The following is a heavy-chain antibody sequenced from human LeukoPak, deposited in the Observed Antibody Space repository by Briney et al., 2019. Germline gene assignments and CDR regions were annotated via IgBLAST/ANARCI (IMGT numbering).Heavy chain of an antibody. J-gene: IGHJ6*02. CDR1: GFTFSSYG. D-gene: IGHD2-15*01. CDR2: IWYDGSNK. CDR3: ARDRDCSGGSCYHTYGMDV. Sequence: PGGSLRLSCAASGFTFSSYGMHWVRQAPGKGLEWVGVIWYDGSNKYYADSVKGRFTISRDNSKNTLYLQMNSLRAEDTAVYYCARDRDCSGGSCYHTYGMDVWGQGTTATVSS. V-gene: IGHV3-33*01.